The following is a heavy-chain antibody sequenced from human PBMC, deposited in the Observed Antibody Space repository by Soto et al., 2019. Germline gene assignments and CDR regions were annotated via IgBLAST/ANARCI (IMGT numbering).Heavy chain of an antibody. CDR1: GFSLSTSGVG. V-gene: IGHV2-5*02. D-gene: IGHD3-16*02. CDR3: AHRRDVWGSYRPNPYYFDY. CDR2: IYWDDDK. Sequence: QITLKESGPTLVKPTQTLTLTCTFSGFSLSTSGVGVGWIRQPPGKALEWLALIYWDDDKRYSPSLKSRPTTTKDTTKTQVVLTMTNMDPVDTSTYSCAHRRDVWGSYRPNPYYFDYWGQGTLVTVSS. J-gene: IGHJ4*02.